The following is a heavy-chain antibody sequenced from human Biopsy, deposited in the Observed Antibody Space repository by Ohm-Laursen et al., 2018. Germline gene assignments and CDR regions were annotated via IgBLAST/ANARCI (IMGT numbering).Heavy chain of an antibody. D-gene: IGHD3-3*01. CDR2: VYYSGTT. Sequence: SETLSLTCTLSGGSITSRTHYWGWIRQTPGKGLEWIGTVYYSGTTYDNPSLKNRVIISVDTSKNQFSLSLKTVTAADTAVYYCARHDLSDFWSGYPSFFDRWGQGTLVTVSS. CDR1: GGSITSRTHY. CDR3: ARHDLSDFWSGYPSFFDR. V-gene: IGHV4-39*01. J-gene: IGHJ5*02.